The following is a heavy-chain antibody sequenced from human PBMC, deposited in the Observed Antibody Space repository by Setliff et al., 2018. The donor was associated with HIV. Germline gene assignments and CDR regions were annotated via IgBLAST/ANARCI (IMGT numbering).Heavy chain of an antibody. CDR1: GFTFSSYS. CDR2: ISPGGIDT. J-gene: IGHJ2*01. D-gene: IGHD4-4*01. CDR3: TRDYRNLGFDL. Sequence: LRLSCAASGFTFSSYSMNWVRQAPGKGLEWVSSISPGGIDTYYADSVKGRFTISRDNYKNTLYLQMNSLRAEETAVYYCTRDYRNLGFDLWGRGSLVTVSS. V-gene: IGHV3-23*01.